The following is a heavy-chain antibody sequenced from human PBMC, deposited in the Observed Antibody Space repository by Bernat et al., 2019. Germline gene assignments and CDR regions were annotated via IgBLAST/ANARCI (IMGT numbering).Heavy chain of an antibody. Sequence: QVQLVQSGAEVKKPGSSVKVSCKASGGTFSSYTISWVRQAPGQGLEWMGRIIPILGIANYAQEFQGRVTITADKSTSTAYMELSSLRSGDTAVYYCAREAVGGEGVDYWGQGTLGTVSS. CDR2: IIPILGIA. CDR3: AREAVGGEGVDY. D-gene: IGHD6-19*01. J-gene: IGHJ4*01. CDR1: GGTFSSYT. V-gene: IGHV1-69*02.